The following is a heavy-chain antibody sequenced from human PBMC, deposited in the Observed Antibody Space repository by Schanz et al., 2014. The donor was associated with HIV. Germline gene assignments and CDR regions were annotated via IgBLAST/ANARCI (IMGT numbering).Heavy chain of an antibody. Sequence: QVQLVESGGGVVQPGRSLRLSCAASGFTFSSYGMHWVRQAPGKGLEWVAVIWYDGSNKYYADSVKGRFTISRDNSKKTLYLQMNSLRAEDTAVYYCASTIYPYSSSSDYYYGMDVWGQGTRSPSP. CDR3: ASTIYPYSSSSDYYYGMDV. CDR2: IWYDGSNK. D-gene: IGHD6-6*01. V-gene: IGHV3-33*01. J-gene: IGHJ6*02. CDR1: GFTFSSYG.